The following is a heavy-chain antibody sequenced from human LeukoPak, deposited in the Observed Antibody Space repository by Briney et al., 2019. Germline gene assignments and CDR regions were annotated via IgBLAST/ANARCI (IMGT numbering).Heavy chain of an antibody. CDR3: PTRGVVTRVILVGFHKESYYFES. D-gene: IGHD3/OR15-3a*01. CDR1: GITLSNYG. CDR2: SCDSGGNT. Sequence: GGSLRLSCAVSGITLSNYGMSWVRQAPGRGVEGVAGSCDSGGNTKYADPVNGGLTIPIDSPMHRLYRQTNSLPDEDRAGYFFPTRGVVTRVILVGFHKESYYFESWGQGALVTVSS. J-gene: IGHJ4*02. V-gene: IGHV3-23*01.